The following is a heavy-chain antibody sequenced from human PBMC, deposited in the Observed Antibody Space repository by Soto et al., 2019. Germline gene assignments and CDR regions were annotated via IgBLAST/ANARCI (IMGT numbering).Heavy chain of an antibody. D-gene: IGHD2-21*02. V-gene: IGHV3-30-3*01. Sequence: QVQLVESGGGVVQPGRSLRLSCAASGFTFSSYAMHWVRQAPGKGLEWVAVISYDGSNKYYADSVKGRFTISRDNSKNKLYRQMNSLRAEDTAVYYCARASHCGGDCYWGPFDYWGQGTLVTVSS. CDR2: ISYDGSNK. CDR1: GFTFSSYA. J-gene: IGHJ4*02. CDR3: ARASHCGGDCYWGPFDY.